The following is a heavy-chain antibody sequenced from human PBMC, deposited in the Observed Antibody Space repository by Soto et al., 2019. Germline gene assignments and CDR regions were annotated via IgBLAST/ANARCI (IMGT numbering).Heavy chain of an antibody. CDR1: GYTFTSYG. J-gene: IGHJ3*02. V-gene: IGHV1-18*04. CDR3: ERCLSGYYLMVAFDI. CDR2: ISAYNGDT. Sequence: ASVKVSCKASGYTFTSYGISWVRQAPGQGLEWMGWISAYNGDTNYAQKLQGRVTMTTDTSTSTAYMELRSLRSDDTAVYYCERCLSGYYLMVAFDIWGKGTMVTVS. D-gene: IGHD3-22*01.